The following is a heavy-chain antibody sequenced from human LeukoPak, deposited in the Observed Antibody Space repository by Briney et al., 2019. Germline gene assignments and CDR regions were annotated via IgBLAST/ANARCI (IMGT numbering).Heavy chain of an antibody. J-gene: IGHJ4*02. Sequence: PSETLSPTCTVSGGSISSHYWSWIRQPPGKGLEWIGYIYYSGSTNYNPSLKSRVTISVDTSKNQFSLKLSSVTAADTAVYYCAREAIWGQGTLVTVSS. V-gene: IGHV4-59*11. CDR3: AREAI. CDR1: GGSISSHY. D-gene: IGHD3-3*01. CDR2: IYYSGST.